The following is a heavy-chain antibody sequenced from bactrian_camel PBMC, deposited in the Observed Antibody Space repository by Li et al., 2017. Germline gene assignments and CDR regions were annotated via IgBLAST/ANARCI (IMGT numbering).Heavy chain of an antibody. CDR1: GNTVSNNY. Sequence: HVQLVESGGGSVQSGGSLRLSCAASGNTVSNNYMAWFRQAPGKEREGVAAIDSKGSTHYADSVKGRFTLSQDNAKNTLYLQMNLLKPEDTAMYYCATEIDESLSLSRPPSWGLRCSYNYWGQGTQVTVS. J-gene: IGHJ4*01. V-gene: IGHV3S53*01. CDR3: ATEIDESLSLSRPPSWGLRCSYNY. D-gene: IGHD5*01. CDR2: IDSKGST.